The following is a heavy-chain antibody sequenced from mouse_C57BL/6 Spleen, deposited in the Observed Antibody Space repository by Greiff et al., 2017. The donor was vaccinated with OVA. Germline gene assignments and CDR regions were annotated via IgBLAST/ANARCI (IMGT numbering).Heavy chain of an antibody. Sequence: QVQLQQPGAELVKPGASVKMSCKASGYTFTSYWITWVKQRPGQGLEWIGDIYPGSGSTNYNEKFKSKATLTVDTSSSTAYMQLSSLTSEDSAVYYCARDHYGSSYPFAYWGQGTLVTVSA. CDR2: IYPGSGST. D-gene: IGHD1-1*01. J-gene: IGHJ3*01. CDR1: GYTFTSYW. CDR3: ARDHYGSSYPFAY. V-gene: IGHV1-55*01.